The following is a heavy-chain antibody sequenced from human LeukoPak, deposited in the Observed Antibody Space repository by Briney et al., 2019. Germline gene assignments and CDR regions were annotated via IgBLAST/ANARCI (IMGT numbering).Heavy chain of an antibody. CDR2: IKSDGSST. J-gene: IGHJ4*02. V-gene: IGHV3-74*01. Sequence: GGSLRLSCAASGFTISSYWMHWVRQAPGKGLVWVSRIKSDGSSTSYADSVKGRFTISRDNAKNTLYLQMNSLRAEDTAVYYCARDLDYGGYSNFDYWGQGTLVTVSS. CDR3: ARDLDYGGYSNFDY. CDR1: GFTISSYW. D-gene: IGHD4-23*01.